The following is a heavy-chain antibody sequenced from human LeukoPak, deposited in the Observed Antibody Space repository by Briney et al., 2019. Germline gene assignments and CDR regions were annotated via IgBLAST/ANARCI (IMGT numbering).Heavy chain of an antibody. J-gene: IGHJ4*02. CDR2: IQSKTDGGTT. D-gene: IGHD6-6*01. V-gene: IGHV3-15*01. Sequence: GGSLRLSCAASGFTFSDAWMTWVHQAPGKGLECVGFIQSKTDGGTTDSAAPVKGRFTVSRDDSKNTLYLQMNSLKTEDTAVYYCTTWSSQFDYWGQGTLVTVSS. CDR3: TTWSSQFDY. CDR1: GFTFSDAW.